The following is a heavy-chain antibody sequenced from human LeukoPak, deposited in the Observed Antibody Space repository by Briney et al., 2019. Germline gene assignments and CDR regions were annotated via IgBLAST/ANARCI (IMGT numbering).Heavy chain of an antibody. CDR3: ARDRWLRGVNYYYYGMDV. J-gene: IGHJ6*02. V-gene: IGHV1-2*02. CDR2: TNPNSGGT. CDR1: GYTFTGYY. Sequence: ASVKVSCKASGYTFTGYYMHWVRQAPGQGLAWMGWTNPNSGGTNYAQKFQGRVTMTRDTSISTAYMELSRLRSDDTAVYYCARDRWLRGVNYYYYGMDVWGQGTTVTVSS. D-gene: IGHD5-12*01.